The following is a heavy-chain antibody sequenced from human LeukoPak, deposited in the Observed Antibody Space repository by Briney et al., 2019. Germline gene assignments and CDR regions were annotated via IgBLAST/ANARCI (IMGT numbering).Heavy chain of an antibody. CDR2: INSISNTI. CDR1: GFTFSSYS. Sequence: GRSLRLSCAASGFTFSSYSMNWVRQAPGKGLEWVSYINSISNTIYYANSVKGRFTISRDNAKNSLYLQMNSLRAEDTAVYYCARDYSSSWTPKYFQHWGPGTLVTVSS. CDR3: ARDYSSSWTPKYFQH. J-gene: IGHJ1*01. V-gene: IGHV3-48*01. D-gene: IGHD6-13*01.